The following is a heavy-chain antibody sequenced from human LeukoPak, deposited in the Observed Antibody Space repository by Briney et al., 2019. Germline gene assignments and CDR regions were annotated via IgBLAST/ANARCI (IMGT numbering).Heavy chain of an antibody. CDR1: GFTFSSYS. J-gene: IGHJ4*02. D-gene: IGHD3-10*01. V-gene: IGHV3-21*01. CDR3: ASELWFGELSPSY. Sequence: GGSLRLSCAASGFTFSSYSMNWVRQAPGKGLEWVSSISSSSSYIYYADSVKGRFTISRDNAKNSLYLQMNSLRAEDTAVYYCASELWFGELSPSYWGQGTLVTVSS. CDR2: ISSSSSYI.